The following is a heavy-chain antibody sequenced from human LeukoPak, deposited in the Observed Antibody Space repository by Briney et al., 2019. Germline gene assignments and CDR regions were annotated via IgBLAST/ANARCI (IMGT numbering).Heavy chain of an antibody. Sequence: ASVKVSCKASGYTFTSYGISWVRQAPGQGLEWMGWISAYNGNTNYAQKLQGRVTMTTDTSTSTAYMELRSLRSDDTAVYYCARDRLGVSGSYLSLVVLFDYWGQGTLVTVSS. CDR3: ARDRLGVSGSYLSLVVLFDY. D-gene: IGHD1-26*01. V-gene: IGHV1-18*01. J-gene: IGHJ4*02. CDR2: ISAYNGNT. CDR1: GYTFTSYG.